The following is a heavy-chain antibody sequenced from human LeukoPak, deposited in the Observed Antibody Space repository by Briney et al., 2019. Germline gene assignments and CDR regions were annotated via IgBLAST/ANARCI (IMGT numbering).Heavy chain of an antibody. CDR1: GLTFGNCA. CDR3: ARDRDGGFAFDI. J-gene: IGHJ3*02. Sequence: GGSLRLSCAAAGLTFGNCALTWVRQAPGKGLEWVSGISTGGSTYYADSVRGRFTISRDNSKNTLYLQMNSLRAEDTAIYYCARDRDGGFAFDIWGQGTLVTVSS. V-gene: IGHV3-23*01. D-gene: IGHD2-15*01. CDR2: ISTGGST.